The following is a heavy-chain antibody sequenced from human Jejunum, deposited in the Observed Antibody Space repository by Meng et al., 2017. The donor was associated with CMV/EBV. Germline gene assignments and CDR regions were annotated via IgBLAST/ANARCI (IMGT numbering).Heavy chain of an antibody. D-gene: IGHD7-27*01. CDR3: AKFSATGAYYLGMDV. CDR1: GPSIRSYY. Sequence: SGPSIRSYYWTWIRQPPGKGLEWIGCIYYSGYTNYNPSLKSRVTISVDTSRNQFSLRLTSVTAADTAVYFCAKFSATGAYYLGMDVWGQGTSVTVSS. CDR2: IYYSGYT. J-gene: IGHJ6*02. V-gene: IGHV4-59*01.